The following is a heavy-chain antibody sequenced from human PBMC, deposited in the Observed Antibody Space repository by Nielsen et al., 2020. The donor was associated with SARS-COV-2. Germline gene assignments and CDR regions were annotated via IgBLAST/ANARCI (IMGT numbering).Heavy chain of an antibody. CDR2: IYYSGST. J-gene: IGHJ5*02. Sequence: SETLSLTCTVSGGSISSSSYYWGWIRQPPGKGLEWIGSIYYSGSTYYNPSLKSRVTISLQTSRNQFSLKLTSVTAADTAVYYCAKLQYFDEGFDPWGQGSLVTVSS. D-gene: IGHD3-9*01. CDR1: GGSISSSSYY. CDR3: AKLQYFDEGFDP. V-gene: IGHV4-39*01.